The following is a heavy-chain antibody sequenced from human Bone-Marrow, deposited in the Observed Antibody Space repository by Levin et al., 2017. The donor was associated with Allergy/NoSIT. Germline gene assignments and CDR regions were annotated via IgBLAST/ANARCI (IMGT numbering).Heavy chain of an antibody. Sequence: PSETLSLTCTVSGDSISDYYWSWIRQPPGKGLEWIGYIYHSGNTNANPSLKSRVTISMDTSKNQFSLILSSVTAADTAGYYCAREEGIATGGFDNWGQGTLVAVSS. D-gene: IGHD6-13*01. CDR2: IYHSGNT. V-gene: IGHV4-59*01. CDR1: GDSISDYY. CDR3: AREEGIATGGFDN. J-gene: IGHJ4*02.